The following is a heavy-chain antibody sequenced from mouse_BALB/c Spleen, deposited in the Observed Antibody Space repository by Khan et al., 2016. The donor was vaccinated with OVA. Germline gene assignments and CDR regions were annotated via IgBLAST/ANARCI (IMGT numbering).Heavy chain of an antibody. Sequence: EVQLLETGGGLVQPGGSLKLSCAASGFTFSSYGMSWVRQTPDKRLELVATINSNGGSTYYPDSVKGRFTISRDNAKNTLYLQMSSLKSEDTAMYYCARGYALDYWGQGTSVTVSS. CDR3: ARGYALDY. CDR1: GFTFSSYG. CDR2: INSNGGST. V-gene: IGHV5-6-3*01. J-gene: IGHJ4*01. D-gene: IGHD2-14*01.